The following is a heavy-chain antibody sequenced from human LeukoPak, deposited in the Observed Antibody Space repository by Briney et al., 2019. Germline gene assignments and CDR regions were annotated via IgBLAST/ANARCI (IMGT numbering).Heavy chain of an antibody. CDR1: GYTFTSYD. CDR3: ARRRSSGWSKGNWFDP. J-gene: IGHJ5*02. V-gene: IGHV1-8*01. CDR2: RNHNSGNT. Sequence: ASVKISCKASGYTFTSYDINGVRQATAPALEWIGLRNHNSGNTGYAQKFQGRVTMTRNTSISTAYMELSSLRSGDTAVYYCARRRSSGWSKGNWFDPWGQGTLVTVSS. D-gene: IGHD6-19*01.